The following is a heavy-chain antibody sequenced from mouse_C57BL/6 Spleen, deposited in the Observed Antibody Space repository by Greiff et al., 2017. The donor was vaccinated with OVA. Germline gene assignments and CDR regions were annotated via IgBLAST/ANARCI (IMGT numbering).Heavy chain of an antibody. CDR3: ARRHYGSSHWYFDV. CDR1: GYTFTTYP. Sequence: QVQLQQSGAELVKPGASVKMSCKASGYTFTTYPIEWMKQNHGKSLEWIGNFHPYNDDTKYNEKFKGKATLTVEKSSSTVYLELSRLTSDDSAVYCCARRHYGSSHWYFDVWGTGTTVTVSS. D-gene: IGHD1-1*01. J-gene: IGHJ1*03. CDR2: FHPYNDDT. V-gene: IGHV1-47*01.